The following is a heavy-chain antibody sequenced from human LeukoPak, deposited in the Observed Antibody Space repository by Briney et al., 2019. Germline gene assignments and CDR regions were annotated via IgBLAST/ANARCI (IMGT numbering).Heavy chain of an antibody. CDR2: IYTSGST. J-gene: IGHJ4*02. V-gene: IGHV4-4*07. CDR3: ARQSCTNGVCYPPYY. Sequence: SETLSLTCTVSGGSISSHYWSWIRQPAGKGLEWIGRIYTSGSTNYNTSLKSRVTMSVATSKNQFSLKLSSVTAADTAVYYCARQSCTNGVCYPPYYWGQGTLVTVSS. D-gene: IGHD2-8*01. CDR1: GGSISSHY.